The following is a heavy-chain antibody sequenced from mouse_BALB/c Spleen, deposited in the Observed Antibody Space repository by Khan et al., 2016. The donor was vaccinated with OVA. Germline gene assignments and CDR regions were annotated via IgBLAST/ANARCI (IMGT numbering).Heavy chain of an antibody. V-gene: IGHV1-7*01. CDR1: GYTFINYW. D-gene: IGHD1-1*01. CDR3: ARRGLRWDFDY. CDR2: INPSTGYT. Sequence: QVQQQSGAELAKPGASVKMSCKASGYTFINYWILWVKQRPGQGLEWIGYINPSTGYTEYNQNFKDKATLTADKSSSTAYMQLSSLTSEDSAVYYCARRGLRWDFDYWGQGTTLTVSS. J-gene: IGHJ2*01.